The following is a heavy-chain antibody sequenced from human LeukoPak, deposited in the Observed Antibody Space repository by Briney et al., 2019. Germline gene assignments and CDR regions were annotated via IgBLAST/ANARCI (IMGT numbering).Heavy chain of an antibody. Sequence: PSETLSLTCTVSGGSISSYYWSWIRQPPGKGLEWIGYIYYSGSTNYNPSLKSRVTISVDTSKNQFSLKLSSVTAADTAVYYCAGHAPYSSSRDDAFDIWGQGTMVTVSS. D-gene: IGHD6-13*01. CDR2: IYYSGST. J-gene: IGHJ3*02. CDR1: GGSISSYY. V-gene: IGHV4-59*08. CDR3: AGHAPYSSSRDDAFDI.